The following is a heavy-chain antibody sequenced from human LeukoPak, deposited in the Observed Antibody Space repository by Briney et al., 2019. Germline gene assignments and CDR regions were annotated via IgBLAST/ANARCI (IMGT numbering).Heavy chain of an antibody. V-gene: IGHV4-39*07. J-gene: IGHJ5*02. CDR3: ARDLHIRQWLDTDWFDP. D-gene: IGHD6-19*01. Sequence: SETLCLTCTVSGDSISSSSYYWGWIRQPRGKGLEWIGRIYTSGSTNYNPSLKSRVTMSVDTSKNQFSLKLSSVTAADTAVYYCARDLHIRQWLDTDWFDPWGQGTLVTVSS. CDR1: GDSISSSSYY. CDR2: IYTSGST.